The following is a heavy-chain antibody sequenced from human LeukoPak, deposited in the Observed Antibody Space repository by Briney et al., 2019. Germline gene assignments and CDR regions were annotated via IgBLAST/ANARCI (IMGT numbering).Heavy chain of an antibody. D-gene: IGHD5-12*01. V-gene: IGHV1-18*01. CDR2: ISAYNGNT. CDR1: GYTFTSYG. CDR3: ARGGGYSGYDLIDY. J-gene: IGHJ4*02. Sequence: ASVTVSFKASGYTFTSYGISWVRQAPGQGLAWMGWISAYNGNTNYAQKLQGRVTMTTDTSTSTAYMELTSLRSDDTAVYYCARGGGYSGYDLIDYWGQGTLVTVSS.